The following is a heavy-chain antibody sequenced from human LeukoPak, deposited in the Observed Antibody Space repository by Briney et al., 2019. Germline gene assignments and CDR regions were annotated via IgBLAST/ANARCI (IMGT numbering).Heavy chain of an antibody. V-gene: IGHV4-61*02. CDR1: GGSISSGSYY. Sequence: PSETLSLTCTVSGGSISSGSYYWSWIRQPAGKGQEWIGRIYTSGSTNYNPSLKSRVTISVDTSKNQFSLKLSSVTAADTAVYYCARATYYYDSSGYYYLNQDYWGQGTLVTVSS. CDR3: ARATYYYDSSGYYYLNQDY. CDR2: IYTSGST. D-gene: IGHD3-22*01. J-gene: IGHJ4*02.